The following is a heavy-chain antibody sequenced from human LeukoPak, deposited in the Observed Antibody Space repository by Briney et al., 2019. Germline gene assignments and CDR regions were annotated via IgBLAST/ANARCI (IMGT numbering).Heavy chain of an antibody. CDR2: IAYDSSHK. D-gene: IGHD3-3*02. V-gene: IGHV3-30*18. CDR3: AKDGPERIFEC. J-gene: IGHJ4*02. CDR1: GFTFSDYG. Sequence: GGSLRLSCAASGFTFSDYGMHWVRQAPDKGLEWVAVIAYDSSHKYCADSVKGRFTISRDNSKNTLYLQMNSLRPEDTAVYYCAKDGPERIFECWGQGTPVTVSA.